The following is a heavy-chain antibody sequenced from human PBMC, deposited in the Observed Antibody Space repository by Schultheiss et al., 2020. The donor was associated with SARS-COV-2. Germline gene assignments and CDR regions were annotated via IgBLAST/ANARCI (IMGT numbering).Heavy chain of an antibody. V-gene: IGHV3-30-3*01. J-gene: IGHJ5*02. CDR2: ISYDGFKK. CDR3: ARDRRYYGWFDP. CDR1: GFTFSSYA. Sequence: GGSLRLSCAASGFTFSSYAMHWVRQAPGKGLEWVAVISYDGFKKYYADSVKGRFTISRDNSNNTLYLQMNSLRAGDTAVYYCARDRRYYGWFDPWGQGTLVTVSS. D-gene: IGHD2/OR15-2a*01.